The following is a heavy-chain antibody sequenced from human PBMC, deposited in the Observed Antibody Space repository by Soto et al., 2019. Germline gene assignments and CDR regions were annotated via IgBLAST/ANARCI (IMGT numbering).Heavy chain of an antibody. CDR2: IIPIFGRA. CDR3: ARALRGYSYGYVD. V-gene: IGHV1-69*01. J-gene: IGHJ4*02. CDR1: GGTFTNYV. D-gene: IGHD5-18*01. Sequence: QVQLVQSGAEVKKPGSSVKVSCKASGGTFTNYVINCVRQAPGQGLEWMGGIIPIFGRADYAQKFQGRVTITADESTRTAYMELSSLTSEDTAVYYCARALRGYSYGYVDWGQGTLVTVSS.